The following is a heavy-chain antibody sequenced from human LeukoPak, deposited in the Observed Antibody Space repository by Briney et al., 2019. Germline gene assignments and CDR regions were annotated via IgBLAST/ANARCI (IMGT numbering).Heavy chain of an antibody. CDR1: GFTFSTYG. Sequence: GGSLRLSCAASGFTFSTYGMHWVRQAPGKGLEWVAGIAYDGNNKFYSDSVKGRFTISRDNSKNTLFLQMNSLRAEDTAVYYCAKDENSSGLSHWGQGTLVTVSS. V-gene: IGHV3-30*18. D-gene: IGHD3-22*01. J-gene: IGHJ4*02. CDR2: IAYDGNNK. CDR3: AKDENSSGLSH.